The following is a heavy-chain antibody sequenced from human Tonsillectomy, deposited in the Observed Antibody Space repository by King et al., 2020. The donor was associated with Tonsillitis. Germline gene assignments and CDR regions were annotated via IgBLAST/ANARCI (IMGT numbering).Heavy chain of an antibody. Sequence: QLQESGPGLVKPSETLSLTCTVSGVSISSDHWSWIRQPPGKGLEWIWYIFATGNTNYNPSLKSRVTMSGDTSQNQVSLRLRSVPAADTAVYYCARGPNGGNLLFHVWGQGTMVTVSS. CDR2: IFATGNT. V-gene: IGHV4-59*01. D-gene: IGHD4-23*01. CDR3: ARGPNGGNLLFHV. CDR1: GVSISSDH. J-gene: IGHJ3*01.